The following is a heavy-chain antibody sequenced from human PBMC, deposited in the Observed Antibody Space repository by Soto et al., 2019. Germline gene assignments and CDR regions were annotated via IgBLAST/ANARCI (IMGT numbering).Heavy chain of an antibody. CDR1: GYTFTTYG. Sequence: QVQLEQSAPEVKKPGASVKVSCKASGYTFTTYGISWVRQAPGQGLEWLGWINTHNGNTNYAQNHQGRVIMTADTSTNTAYMELRSLRSDDTAIYYCTREGSAPYYYYGMDAWGQGTTVTVSS. D-gene: IGHD3-10*01. V-gene: IGHV1-18*01. CDR3: TREGSAPYYYYGMDA. CDR2: INTHNGNT. J-gene: IGHJ6*02.